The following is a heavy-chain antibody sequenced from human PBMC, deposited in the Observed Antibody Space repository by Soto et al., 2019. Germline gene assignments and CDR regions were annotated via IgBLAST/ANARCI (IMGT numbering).Heavy chain of an antibody. D-gene: IGHD2-21*02. J-gene: IGHJ4*02. CDR2: IYYSAST. Sequence: SETLSLTCTVSGGSISSYYWSWIRQPPGKGLEWIGYIYYSASTNYSPSLKSRVTLSVDTSKNQFSLNLSSVTAADTAVYYCARHLPYCGGDCYSLDYWGQGTLLTVSS. CDR1: GGSISSYY. CDR3: ARHLPYCGGDCYSLDY. V-gene: IGHV4-59*08.